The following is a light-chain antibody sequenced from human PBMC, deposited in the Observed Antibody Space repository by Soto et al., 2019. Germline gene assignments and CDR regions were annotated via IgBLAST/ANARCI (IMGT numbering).Light chain of an antibody. J-gene: IGKJ1*01. CDR1: QSVSSN. CDR3: QQSYSSRT. V-gene: IGKV3-15*01. Sequence: EIVMTQSPATLSVSPGERATLSCRASQSVSSNLAWYQQKPGQAPRLLIYGASTRATGIPARFSGSGSGTEFTLTISSLQSEDFATYYCQQSYSSRTFGQETTVDIK. CDR2: GAS.